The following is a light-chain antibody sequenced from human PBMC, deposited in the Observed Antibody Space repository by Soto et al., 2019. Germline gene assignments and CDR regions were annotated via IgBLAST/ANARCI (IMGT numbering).Light chain of an antibody. CDR3: QVWDNGSDHPV. CDR2: YDS. V-gene: IGLV3-21*04. Sequence: SYELNQPPSVSVAPGKTARITCGGNNIGSKSVHWYQQKPGQAPGLVIYYDSARPSGIPERFSGSNSGNTATLTISRLEAGDEADYYCQVWDNGSDHPVFGGGTKLTVL. J-gene: IGLJ3*02. CDR1: NIGSKS.